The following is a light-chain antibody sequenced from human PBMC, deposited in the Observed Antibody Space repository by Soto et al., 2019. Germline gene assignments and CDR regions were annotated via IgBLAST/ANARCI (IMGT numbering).Light chain of an antibody. J-gene: IGKJ4*01. Sequence: DIQIAYHQFSMAAYVGGVDTITCRATQGISSWLAWYQQKPGTAPNLPIYGASTLQSGVPSRCSGSGSGTDFFLTISRLEPEDFAVYYGQQLSSHPRTIGGGTKVDIK. V-gene: IGKV1-12*01. CDR2: GAS. CDR3: QQLSSHPRT. CDR1: QGISSW.